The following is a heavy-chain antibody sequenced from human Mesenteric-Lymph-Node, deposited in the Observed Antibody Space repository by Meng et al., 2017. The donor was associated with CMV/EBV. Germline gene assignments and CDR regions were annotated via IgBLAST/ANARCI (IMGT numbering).Heavy chain of an antibody. CDR2: ISSSSYI. Sequence: GESLKISCAASGFTFSSYSMNWVRQAPGKGLEWVSSISSSSYIYYADSVKGRFTISRDNSKNTLYLQMNSLRAEETAVYYCAKDSTPTYGWWYFDYWGQGALVTVSS. V-gene: IGHV3-21*04. D-gene: IGHD2-15*01. J-gene: IGHJ4*02. CDR3: AKDSTPTYGWWYFDY. CDR1: GFTFSSYS.